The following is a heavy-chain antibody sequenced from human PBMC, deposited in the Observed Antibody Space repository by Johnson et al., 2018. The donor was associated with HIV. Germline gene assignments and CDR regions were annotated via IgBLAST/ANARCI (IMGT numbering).Heavy chain of an antibody. D-gene: IGHD6-13*01. CDR3: ARDRRGHLSWSSDAFDI. CDR1: GFTFTTYG. CDR2: IRYDGSNK. Sequence: QVQLVESGGGLVQPGGSLRLSCAASGFTFTTYGMHWVRQAPGKGLEWVAFIRYDGSNKYYVASVKGRFTISRDNFKNTLYLQMNSLRAEDTAVYYCARDRRGHLSWSSDAFDIWGQGTMVTVSS. J-gene: IGHJ3*02. V-gene: IGHV3-30*02.